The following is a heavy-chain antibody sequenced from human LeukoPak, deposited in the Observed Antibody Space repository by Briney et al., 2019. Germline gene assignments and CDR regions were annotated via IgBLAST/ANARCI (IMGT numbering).Heavy chain of an antibody. Sequence: SETLSLTCTVSGYSISSGYYWGWIRQPPGKGLEWIGSIYYTGTTYYNPSLKSRVTISVDTSKNQFSLKLSSVTAADTAVYYCAGIDTSSSKDYFEYWGQGTLVTVSS. CDR3: AGIDTSSSKDYFEY. CDR2: IYYTGTT. D-gene: IGHD6-6*01. V-gene: IGHV4-38-2*02. J-gene: IGHJ4*02. CDR1: GYSISSGYY.